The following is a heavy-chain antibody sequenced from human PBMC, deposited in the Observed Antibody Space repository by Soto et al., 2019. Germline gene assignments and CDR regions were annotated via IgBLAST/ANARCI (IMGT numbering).Heavy chain of an antibody. D-gene: IGHD3-3*01. J-gene: IGHJ6*02. CDR1: GYTFTGYY. V-gene: IGHV1-2*04. CDR3: ARSFGYYDLEWLLYSGMDG. CDR2: INPNSGGT. Sequence: ASVKVSCKASGYTFTGYYMHWVRQAPGQGLEWMGWINPNSGGTNYAQKFQGWVTMTRDTSISTAYMELSRLRSDDTAVYYCARSFGYYDLEWLLYSGMDGWGQGTTVTLSS.